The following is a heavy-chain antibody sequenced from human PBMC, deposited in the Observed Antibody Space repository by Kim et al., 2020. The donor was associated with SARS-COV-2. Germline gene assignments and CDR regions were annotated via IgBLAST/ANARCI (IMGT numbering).Heavy chain of an antibody. J-gene: IGHJ4*02. D-gene: IGHD4-17*01. CDR3: ARGHDYGDYGRSYFDS. V-gene: IGHV3-53*01. CDR2: IYSGGST. CDR1: GFTVSSNY. Sequence: GGSLRLSCAASGFTVSSNYMSWVRQAPGKGLEWVSVIYSGGSTYYADSVKGRFTISRDNSKNTLYLQMNSLRAEDTAVYYCARGHDYGDYGRSYFDSWGQGTLVTVSS.